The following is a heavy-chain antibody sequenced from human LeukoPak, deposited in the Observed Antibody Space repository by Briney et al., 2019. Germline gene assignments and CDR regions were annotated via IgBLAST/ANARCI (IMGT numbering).Heavy chain of an antibody. CDR3: AREGPIVGATHLVDY. D-gene: IGHD1-26*01. Sequence: ASVKVSCKAYGYTFTDYYMHWVREAPGQGLEWMGWINPNSGGTNYAQKFQGRVTMTRDTSISTAYMELSRLRSDDTAVYYCAREGPIVGATHLVDYWGQGTLVTVSS. J-gene: IGHJ4*02. V-gene: IGHV1-2*02. CDR1: GYTFTDYY. CDR2: INPNSGGT.